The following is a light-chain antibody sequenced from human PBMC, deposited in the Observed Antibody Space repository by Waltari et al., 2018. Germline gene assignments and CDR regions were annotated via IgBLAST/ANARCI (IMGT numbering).Light chain of an antibody. CDR3: CSYGGSDTYVM. CDR1: TGGIGTYNL. CDR2: GVH. Sequence: QSALTQPASLSGSPGQSITIPCAGATGGIGTYNLVSWYQQHPGKPPKLILVGVHKRPSGISHRFSGSKSASTASLPISGLQAEDEAAYYCCSYGGSDTYVMFGGGTKLTVL. J-gene: IGLJ3*02. V-gene: IGLV2-23*02.